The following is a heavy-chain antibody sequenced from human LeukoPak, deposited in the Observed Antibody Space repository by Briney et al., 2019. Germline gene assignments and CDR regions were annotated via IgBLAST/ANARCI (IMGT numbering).Heavy chain of an antibody. V-gene: IGHV3-23*01. CDR3: AKYGSVGAVRYFDS. Sequence: PGGSLSLSCAASGFTFSSYAMNWVRQAPGKGLQWVSTIGSGRDTHYADSVKGRFTISRDKSKNTLYLKMNSLRAEDTALYYCAKYGSVGAVRYFDSRGQGTLVTVSS. CDR2: IGSGRDT. D-gene: IGHD4/OR15-4a*01. CDR1: GFTFSSYA. J-gene: IGHJ4*02.